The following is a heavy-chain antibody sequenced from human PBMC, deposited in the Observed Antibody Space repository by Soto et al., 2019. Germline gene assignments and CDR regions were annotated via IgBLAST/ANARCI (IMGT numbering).Heavy chain of an antibody. CDR3: AGYSSGWSFDY. V-gene: IGHV3-74*01. J-gene: IGHJ4*02. Sequence: EVQLVESGGGLVHPGGSLRLSCAASGFTFSSYWMHWVRQAPGKGLVWVSRIDTDGSSTTYADSVKGRFTISRDNAKNTLYLQMNSLRAEDTAVYYCAGYSSGWSFDYWGQGTLVTVSS. D-gene: IGHD6-19*01. CDR1: GFTFSSYW. CDR2: IDTDGSST.